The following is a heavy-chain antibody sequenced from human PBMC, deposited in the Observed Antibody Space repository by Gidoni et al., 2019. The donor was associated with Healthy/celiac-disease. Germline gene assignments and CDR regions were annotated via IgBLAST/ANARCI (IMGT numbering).Heavy chain of an antibody. CDR3: ARGPRWLVREGYYYYGMDV. CDR2: IGTAGDT. CDR1: GFTFSSYD. Sequence: EVQLVESGGGLVQPGGSLRLSCAAYGFTFSSYDMHWVRQATGKGLEWVSAIGTAGDTYYPGSVKGRFTISRENAKNSLYLQMNSLRAGDTAVYYCARGPRWLVREGYYYYGMDVWGQGTTVTVSS. J-gene: IGHJ6*02. D-gene: IGHD6-19*01. V-gene: IGHV3-13*01.